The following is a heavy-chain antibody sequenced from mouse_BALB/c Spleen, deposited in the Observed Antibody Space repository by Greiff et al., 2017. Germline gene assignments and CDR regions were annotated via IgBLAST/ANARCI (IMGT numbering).Heavy chain of an antibody. D-gene: IGHD2-3*01. Sequence: EVKLMESGGGLVQPGGSLKLSCAASGFTFSSYGMSWVRQTPDKRLELVATINSNGGSTYYPDSVKGRFTISRDNAKNTLYLQMSSLKSEDTAMYYCARDDGYLAYWGQGTLVTVSA. V-gene: IGHV5-6-3*01. J-gene: IGHJ3*01. CDR3: ARDDGYLAY. CDR2: INSNGGST. CDR1: GFTFSSYG.